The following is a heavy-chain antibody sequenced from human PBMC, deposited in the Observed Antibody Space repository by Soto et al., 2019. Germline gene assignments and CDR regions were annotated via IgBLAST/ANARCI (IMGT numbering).Heavy chain of an antibody. CDR1: GFTFSSYA. V-gene: IGHV3-23*01. CDR3: AKAPVYSSGWSPPGEFDY. D-gene: IGHD6-19*01. CDR2: ISGSGGST. Sequence: EVQLLESGGGLVQPGGSLRLSCAASGFTFSSYAMSWVRQAPGKGLEWVSAISGSGGSTYYADSVKGRFTISRDNSKNTLYLQMNSLRAEDTAVYYCAKAPVYSSGWSPPGEFDYWGQGTLVTVSS. J-gene: IGHJ4*02.